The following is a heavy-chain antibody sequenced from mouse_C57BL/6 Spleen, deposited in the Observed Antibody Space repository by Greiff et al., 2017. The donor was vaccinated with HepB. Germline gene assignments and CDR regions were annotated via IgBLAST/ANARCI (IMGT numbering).Heavy chain of an antibody. V-gene: IGHV5-4*01. J-gene: IGHJ1*03. D-gene: IGHD2-4*01. CDR2: ISDGGSYT. CDR3: ARDGGDYDGDWYFDV. CDR1: GFTFSSYA. Sequence: EVKLVESGGGLVKPGGSLKLSCAASGFTFSSYAMSWVRQTPEKRLEWVATISDGGSYTYYPDNVKGRFTISRDNAKNNLYLQMSHLKSEDTAMYYCARDGGDYDGDWYFDVWGTGTTVTVSS.